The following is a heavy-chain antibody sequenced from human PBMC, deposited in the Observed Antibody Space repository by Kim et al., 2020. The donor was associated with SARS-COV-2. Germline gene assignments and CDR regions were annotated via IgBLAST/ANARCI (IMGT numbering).Heavy chain of an antibody. V-gene: IGHV3-74*01. Sequence: GGSLRLSCADSGFTFSSYWMHWVRQAPGKGLVWVSRINSDGSSTSYADSVKGRFTISRDNAKNTLYLQMNSLRAEDTAVYYCARDIPGYCSSTSCYAGTRERYYGMDVWGQGTTVTVSS. D-gene: IGHD2-2*01. J-gene: IGHJ6*02. CDR1: GFTFSSYW. CDR2: INSDGSST. CDR3: ARDIPGYCSSTSCYAGTRERYYGMDV.